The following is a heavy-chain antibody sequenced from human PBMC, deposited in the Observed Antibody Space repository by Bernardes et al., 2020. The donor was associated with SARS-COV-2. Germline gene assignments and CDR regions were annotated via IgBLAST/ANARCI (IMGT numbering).Heavy chain of an antibody. V-gene: IGHV3-73*01. CDR1: GFVFSDSA. J-gene: IGHJ4*02. D-gene: IGHD6-13*01. CDR2: IRSKANSHAT. CDR3: TIRLVPVGTFDY. Sequence: GGSLRLSCEASGFVFSDSAIHWVRQASGKGLEWVGRIRSKANSHATTSAASVQGRFTISRDDSKNTGYLQMNSLKTEDTAVYYCTIRLVPVGTFDYWGQGTLVTVSS.